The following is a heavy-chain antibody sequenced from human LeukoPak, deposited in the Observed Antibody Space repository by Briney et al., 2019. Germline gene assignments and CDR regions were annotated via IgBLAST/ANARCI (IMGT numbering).Heavy chain of an antibody. J-gene: IGHJ5*02. D-gene: IGHD3-3*01. CDR3: ARENYDFWSGYYSGGWFDP. Sequence: SETLSLTCTVSGGSISSYYWSWIRQPPGKGLEWIGYIYYSGSTNYNPSLKSRVTISVDTSKNQFSLKLSSATAADTAVYYCARENYDFWSGYYSGGWFDPWGQGTLVTVSS. V-gene: IGHV4-59*01. CDR1: GGSISSYY. CDR2: IYYSGST.